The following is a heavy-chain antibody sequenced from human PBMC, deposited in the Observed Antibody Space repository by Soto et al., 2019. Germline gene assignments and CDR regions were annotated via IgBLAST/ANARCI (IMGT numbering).Heavy chain of an antibody. V-gene: IGHV3-43*01. CDR3: AKDIGGAASPPTYYYYYGMDV. Sequence: EVQLLESGGGLVQPGGSLRLSCAASGFTFSSYAMSWVRQAPGKGLEWVSLISWDGGSTYYADSVKGRFTISRDNSKNSLYLQMNSLRTEDTALYYCAKDIGGAASPPTYYYYYGMDVWGQGTTVTVSS. CDR2: ISWDGGST. J-gene: IGHJ6*02. CDR1: GFTFSSYA.